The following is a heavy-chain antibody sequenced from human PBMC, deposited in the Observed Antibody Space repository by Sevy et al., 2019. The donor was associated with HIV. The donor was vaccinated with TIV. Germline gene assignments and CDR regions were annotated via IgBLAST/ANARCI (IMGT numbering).Heavy chain of an antibody. CDR1: GFTFSNYA. CDR2: ISRRGGST. J-gene: IGHJ6*02. Sequence: GGSLRLSCAASGFTFSNYAMSWVRQAPGKGLEWVSSISRRGGSTYYADSVKGRFTISRENSKNTLYLQMNSLRAEDTAVYYCAKVDVVVPVADYGMDVWGQGTTVTVSS. D-gene: IGHD2-2*01. V-gene: IGHV3-23*01. CDR3: AKVDVVVPVADYGMDV.